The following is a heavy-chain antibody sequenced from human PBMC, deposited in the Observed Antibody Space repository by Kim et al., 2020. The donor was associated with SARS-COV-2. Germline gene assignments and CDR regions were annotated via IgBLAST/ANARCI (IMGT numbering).Heavy chain of an antibody. CDR1: GFTFDDYA. CDR2: ISWNSGSI. D-gene: IGHD3-10*01. J-gene: IGHJ4*02. V-gene: IGHV3-9*01. CDR3: AKVRVQGVLDY. Sequence: SLRLSCAASGFTFDDYAMHWVRQAPGKGLEWVSGISWNSGSIGYADSVKGRFTISRDNAKNSLYLQMNSLRAEDTALYYCAKVRVQGVLDYWGQGTLVTVSS.